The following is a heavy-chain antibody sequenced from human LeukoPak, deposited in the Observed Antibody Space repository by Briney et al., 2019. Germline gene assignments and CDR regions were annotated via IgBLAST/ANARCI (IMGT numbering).Heavy chain of an antibody. CDR3: ARENGNYDFWSGYYGWFDP. CDR2: IKQDGSEK. J-gene: IGHJ5*02. Sequence: PGGSLRLSCAASGFTFSSYWMSWFRQAPGKGLEWVANIKQDGSEKYYVDSVKGRFTISRDNAKNSLYLQMNSLRAEDTAVYYCARENGNYDFWSGYYGWFDPWGQGTLVTVSS. D-gene: IGHD3-3*01. CDR1: GFTFSSYW. V-gene: IGHV3-7*01.